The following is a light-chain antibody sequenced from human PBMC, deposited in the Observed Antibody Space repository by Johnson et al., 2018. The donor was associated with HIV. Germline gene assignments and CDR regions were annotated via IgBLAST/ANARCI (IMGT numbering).Light chain of an antibody. V-gene: IGLV1-51*01. CDR2: DNN. J-gene: IGLJ1*01. CDR1: SSNIGNNY. CDR3: GTWDSSLSALHF. Sequence: QSVLTQPPSVSAAPGQKVTISCSGSSSNIGNNYVSWYQQLPGTAPKLLIYDNNKRPSGIPDRFSGSKSGTSATLGINGLQTGDEADYYCGTWDSSLSALHFFGPGPKLTVL.